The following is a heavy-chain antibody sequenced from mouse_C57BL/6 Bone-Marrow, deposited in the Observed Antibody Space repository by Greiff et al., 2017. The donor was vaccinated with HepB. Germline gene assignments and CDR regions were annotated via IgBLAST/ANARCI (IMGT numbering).Heavy chain of an antibody. J-gene: IGHJ2*01. CDR1: GYTFTSYW. CDR3: APKFFNFGDFDY. CDR2: IHPSDSDT. Sequence: QVQLQQPGAELVKPGASVKVSCKASGYTFTSYWMHWVKQRPGQGLEWIGRIHPSDSDTNYNQKFKGRATLTVDKSSSTAYMQLSSLTSEDSAVYYCAPKFFNFGDFDYWGQGTTLTVSS. D-gene: IGHD3-1*01. V-gene: IGHV1-74*01.